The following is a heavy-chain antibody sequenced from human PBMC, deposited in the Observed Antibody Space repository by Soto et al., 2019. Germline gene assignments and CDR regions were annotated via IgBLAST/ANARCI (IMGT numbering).Heavy chain of an antibody. CDR1: GFTFSSNY. CDR2: IYSGGST. V-gene: IGHV3-53*01. CDR3: AREYRPPYYYDSSGYFHFDY. D-gene: IGHD3-22*01. Sequence: RGSLKLSCAASGFTFSSNYMYWVRQAPGKGLEWVSVIYSGGSTYYADSVKGRFTISRDNSKNTLYLQMNSLRAEDTAVYYCAREYRPPYYYDSSGYFHFDYWGQGT. J-gene: IGHJ4*02.